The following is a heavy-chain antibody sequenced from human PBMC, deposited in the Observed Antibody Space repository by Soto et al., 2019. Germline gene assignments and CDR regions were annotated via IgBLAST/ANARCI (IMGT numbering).Heavy chain of an antibody. D-gene: IGHD3-10*01. CDR2: ISSNGGST. J-gene: IGHJ4*02. Sequence: GGSLRLSCAASGFTFSSYAMHWVRQAPGKGLEYVSAISSNGGSTYYADSVKGRFTISRDNSKNTRYLQMGSLRAEDMAVYYCARESKLGYFDYWGQGTLVTVSS. CDR1: GFTFSSYA. V-gene: IGHV3-64*02. CDR3: ARESKLGYFDY.